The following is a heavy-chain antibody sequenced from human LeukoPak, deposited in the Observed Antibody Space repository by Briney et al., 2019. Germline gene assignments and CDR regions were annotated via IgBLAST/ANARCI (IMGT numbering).Heavy chain of an antibody. CDR1: GGSISSYY. CDR2: ISYSGST. D-gene: IGHD3-10*01. CDR3: AKCRRMVDAFDI. J-gene: IGHJ3*02. Sequence: SETLSLTCTVSGGSISSYYWNWIRQPPGKGLEWIGSISYSGSTNYNPSLESRVTISVDTSKNQFSLKLSSVTAADTAVYYCAKCRRMVDAFDIWGQGTMVTVSS. V-gene: IGHV4-59*08.